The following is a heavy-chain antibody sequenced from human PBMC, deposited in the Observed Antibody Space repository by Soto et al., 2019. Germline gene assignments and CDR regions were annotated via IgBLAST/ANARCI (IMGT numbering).Heavy chain of an antibody. J-gene: IGHJ6*02. D-gene: IGHD2-2*01. V-gene: IGHV4-59*01. CDR2: IYYSGST. CDR1: GGSISSYY. CDR3: ARGGPVVPAAGKRYGMDV. Sequence: SETLSLTCTVSGGSISSYYWSWIRQPPGKGLEWIGYIYYSGSTNYNPSLKSRVTISVDASKNQFSLKLSSVTAADTAVYYCARGGPVVPAAGKRYGMDVWGQGTTVTVSS.